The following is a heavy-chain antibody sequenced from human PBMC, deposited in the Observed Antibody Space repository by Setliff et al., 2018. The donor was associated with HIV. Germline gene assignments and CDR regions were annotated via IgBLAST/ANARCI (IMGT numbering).Heavy chain of an antibody. J-gene: IGHJ4*02. D-gene: IGHD6-13*01. CDR1: GGSISSSNW. Sequence: PSETLSLTCAVSGGSISSSNWWSWVRQPPGRGLEWVGEIYHSGSTNYNPSLKSRVTISVDTSKNQLSLDLSSVTAADTAVYYCATAPGISYFDYWGQGALVTVSS. CDR3: ATAPGISYFDY. V-gene: IGHV4-4*02. CDR2: IYHSGST.